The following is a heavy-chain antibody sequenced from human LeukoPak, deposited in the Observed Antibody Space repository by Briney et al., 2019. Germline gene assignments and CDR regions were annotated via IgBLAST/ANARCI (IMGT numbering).Heavy chain of an antibody. Sequence: SVKVSCKASGGTFSSYAISWVRQAPGQGLEWMGGIIPIFGTANYAQKFQGRVTITADKSTSTAYMELSSLRSEDTAVYYCARVIRERVDTAMVSSYYYYYMDVWGKGTTVTVSS. J-gene: IGHJ6*03. CDR1: GGTFSSYA. D-gene: IGHD5-18*01. CDR2: IIPIFGTA. CDR3: ARVIRERVDTAMVSSYYYYYMDV. V-gene: IGHV1-69*06.